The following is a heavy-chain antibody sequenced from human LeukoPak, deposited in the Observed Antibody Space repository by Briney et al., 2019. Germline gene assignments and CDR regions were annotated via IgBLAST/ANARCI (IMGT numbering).Heavy chain of an antibody. CDR1: GYTFTNYY. CDR3: ARHLFPENV. J-gene: IGHJ6*02. Sequence: ASVKVSCKASGYTFTNYYMHWVRQAPGQGLEWMGIINPNDGSTSYAQKFQGRVTMTRDTSTSTVYMELSSLRAEDTAVYYCARHLFPENVWGQGTTVTVSS. CDR2: INPNDGST. V-gene: IGHV1-46*01.